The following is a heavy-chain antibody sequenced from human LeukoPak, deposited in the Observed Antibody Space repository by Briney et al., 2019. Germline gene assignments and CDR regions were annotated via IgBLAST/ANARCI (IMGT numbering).Heavy chain of an antibody. CDR3: ARASYCSSTSCSPDY. V-gene: IGHV1-8*03. J-gene: IGHJ4*02. CDR1: GYTFTSYA. Sequence: ASVKVSCKASGYTFTSYAMNWVRQATGQGLEWMGWMNPNSGNTGYAQKFQGRVTITRNTSISTAYMELSSLRSEDTAVYYCARASYCSSTSCSPDYWGQGTLVTVSS. D-gene: IGHD2-2*01. CDR2: MNPNSGNT.